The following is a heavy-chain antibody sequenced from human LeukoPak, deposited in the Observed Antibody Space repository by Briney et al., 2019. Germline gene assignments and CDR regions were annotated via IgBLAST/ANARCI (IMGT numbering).Heavy chain of an antibody. Sequence: GGSLRLSCAASGFTFGNYAMNWVRQAPGKGLEWVSAISGTGGRTYYADSVKGRFTISRDNSKNTLYLQMNSLRAEDTAVYYCAKDWGKIVVVIAFFDYWGQGTLVTVSS. J-gene: IGHJ4*02. V-gene: IGHV3-23*01. CDR2: ISGTGGRT. CDR3: AKDWGKIVVVIAFFDY. CDR1: GFTFGNYA. D-gene: IGHD3-22*01.